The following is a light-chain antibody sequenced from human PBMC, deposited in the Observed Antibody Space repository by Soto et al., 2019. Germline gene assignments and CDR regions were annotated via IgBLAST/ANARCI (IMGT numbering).Light chain of an antibody. J-gene: IGKJ1*01. CDR3: QQYGDSPWT. Sequence: ETVLTQSPGTLSLSPGERATLSCRASQSVSSSYLAWYQQKPGQAPRLLIYGASSRATGLPDRFSGSGSGTDFTLTISRLEPEDFAVYYCQQYGDSPWTCGQGTRVEIK. CDR1: QSVSSSY. CDR2: GAS. V-gene: IGKV3-20*01.